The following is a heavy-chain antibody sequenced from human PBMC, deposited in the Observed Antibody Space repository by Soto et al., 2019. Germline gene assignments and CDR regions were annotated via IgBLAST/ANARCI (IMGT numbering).Heavy chain of an antibody. CDR1: GYAFTSYG. CDR2: ISAYNGNT. CDR3: ARDLSLHLGELSPQYY. D-gene: IGHD3-16*02. Sequence: ASVKVSCKASGYAFTSYGISWVRQAPGQALEWMGWISAYNGNTNYAQKLQGRVTMTTDTSTSTAYMELRSLRSDDTAVYYCARDLSLHLGELSPQYYWGQGTLVTVSS. J-gene: IGHJ4*02. V-gene: IGHV1-18*01.